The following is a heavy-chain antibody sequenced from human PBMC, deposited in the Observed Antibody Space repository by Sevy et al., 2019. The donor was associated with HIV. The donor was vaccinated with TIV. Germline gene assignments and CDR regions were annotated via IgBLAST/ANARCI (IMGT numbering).Heavy chain of an antibody. Sequence: GGSLRLSCAASGFTPSTYGMHWVRQAPGKGLEWVAVIGYDGSNIYYADSVKGRFTISRDNSKNTLFLQMDSLRAEDMAIYYCARDPRMYGDYLLAYFDYWGQGTLVTVSS. D-gene: IGHD2-8*01. J-gene: IGHJ4*02. CDR2: IGYDGSNI. V-gene: IGHV3-33*01. CDR3: ARDPRMYGDYLLAYFDY. CDR1: GFTPSTYG.